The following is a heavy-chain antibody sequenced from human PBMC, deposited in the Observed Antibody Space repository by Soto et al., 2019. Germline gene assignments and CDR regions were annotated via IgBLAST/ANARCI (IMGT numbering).Heavy chain of an antibody. CDR3: AADQGYRHGGDGWVLSALHF. D-gene: IGHD6-19*01. V-gene: IGHV1-24*01. CDR2: FDPEDGET. J-gene: IGHJ6*03. CDR1: GYTLTELS. Sequence: ASVKGSCKGSGYTLTELSMHWVRQAPGKGLEWMGGFDPEDGETIYAQKFQGRVTMTEGTSTDTAYMELSSLRSEDTAVYYCAADQGYRHGGDGWVLSALHFWGKG.